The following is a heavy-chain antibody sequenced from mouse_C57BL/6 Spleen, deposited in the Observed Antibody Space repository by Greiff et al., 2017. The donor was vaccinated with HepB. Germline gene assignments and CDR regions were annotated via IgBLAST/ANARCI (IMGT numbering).Heavy chain of an antibody. V-gene: IGHV2-2*01. Sequence: VMLVESGPGLVQPSQSLSITCTVSGFSLTSYGVHWVRQSPGKGLEWLGVIWSGGSTDYNAAFISRLSISKGNSKSQVFFKMNSLQSDDKAIYYCASHYGSSYGFAYWGQGTLVTVSA. J-gene: IGHJ3*01. CDR2: IWSGGST. D-gene: IGHD1-1*01. CDR3: ASHYGSSYGFAY. CDR1: GFSLTSYG.